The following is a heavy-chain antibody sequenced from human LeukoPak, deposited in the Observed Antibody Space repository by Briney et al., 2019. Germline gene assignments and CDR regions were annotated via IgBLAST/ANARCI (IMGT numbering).Heavy chain of an antibody. V-gene: IGHV3-23*01. D-gene: IGHD6-19*01. J-gene: IGHJ4*02. Sequence: PGGSLRLSCAASGFTFSTYAMSWVRQAPGKGLELVSAISGSGGSTYYADSVKGRFTISRDNSRNTLSLQMNSLRAEDTAVYYCAKDDHGGSGWRDYYDYWGQGTLVTVSS. CDR3: AKDDHGGSGWRDYYDY. CDR2: ISGSGGST. CDR1: GFTFSTYA.